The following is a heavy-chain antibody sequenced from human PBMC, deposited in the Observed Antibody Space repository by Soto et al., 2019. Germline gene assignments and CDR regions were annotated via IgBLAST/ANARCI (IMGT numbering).Heavy chain of an antibody. CDR3: ARASTCYYGSDPNWFDP. V-gene: IGHV4-59*01. CDR2: IYYSGNT. J-gene: IGHJ5*02. CDR1: GGSISSYY. D-gene: IGHD3-10*01. Sequence: SETLSLTCTVSGGSISSYYWSWIRQPPGKGLEWIGYIYYSGNTNYNPSLKSRVTISVDTSRNQFSLKLSSVTAADTAVYYCARASTCYYGSDPNWFDPWGQGTLVTVSS.